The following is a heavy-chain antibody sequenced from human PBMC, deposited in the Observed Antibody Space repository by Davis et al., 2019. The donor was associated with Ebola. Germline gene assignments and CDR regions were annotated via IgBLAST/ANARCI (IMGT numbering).Heavy chain of an antibody. D-gene: IGHD5-24*01. Sequence: PGGSLRLSCAASGFTLSSYEMTWVRHAPGKGLEGVSYIRSSGSTIYYVDCVKGRFTISRDNAKNSLYLQMNILRAEDTAVYYCARGRWLPNGDNFDCWGQGTLVTVSS. CDR3: ARGRWLPNGDNFDC. CDR1: GFTLSSYE. CDR2: IRSSGSTI. J-gene: IGHJ4*02. V-gene: IGHV3-48*03.